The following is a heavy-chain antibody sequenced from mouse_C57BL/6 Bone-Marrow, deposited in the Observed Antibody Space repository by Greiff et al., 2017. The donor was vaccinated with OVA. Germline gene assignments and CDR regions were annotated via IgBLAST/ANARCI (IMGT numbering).Heavy chain of an antibody. CDR2: IDPSDSET. CDR3: ARRGSSSWYDEG. D-gene: IGHD1-1*01. Sequence: VQLQQSGAELVRPGSSVKLSCKASGFTFTSYWMHWVKQRPVQGLEWIGNIDPSDSETHYTQKFKDKATLPVDKSSSTAYMQLSSLTSEDSAVSYCARRGSSSWYDEGWGTGTTVTVA. CDR1: GFTFTSYW. V-gene: IGHV1-52*01. J-gene: IGHJ1*03.